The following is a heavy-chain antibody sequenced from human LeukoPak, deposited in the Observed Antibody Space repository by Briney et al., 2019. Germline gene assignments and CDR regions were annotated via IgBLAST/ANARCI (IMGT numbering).Heavy chain of an antibody. D-gene: IGHD4-17*01. CDR3: ARDGSTTPPGY. V-gene: IGHV1-18*01. J-gene: IGHJ4*02. CDR2: MNPNSGNT. CDR1: GYTFTSYD. Sequence: GASVKVSCKASGYTFTSYDINWVRQATGQGLEWMGWMNPNSGNTNYAQKLQGRVTMTTDTSTSTAYMELRSLRSDDTAVYYCARDGSTTPPGYWGQGTLVTVSS.